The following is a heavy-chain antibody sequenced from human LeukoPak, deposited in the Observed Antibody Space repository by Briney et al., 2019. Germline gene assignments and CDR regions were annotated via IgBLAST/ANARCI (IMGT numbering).Heavy chain of an antibody. CDR3: AREEIGYCSGGSCYSELRIHDY. J-gene: IGHJ4*02. CDR1: GYTFTGYY. V-gene: IGHV1-2*02. CDR2: INPNSGGT. Sequence: ASVKVSCKASGYTFTGYYMHWVRQAPGQGLEWMGWINPNSGGTNYAQKFQGRVTMTRDTSISTAYMELSRLRSDDTAVYYCAREEIGYCSGGSCYSELRIHDYWGQGTLVTVSS. D-gene: IGHD2-15*01.